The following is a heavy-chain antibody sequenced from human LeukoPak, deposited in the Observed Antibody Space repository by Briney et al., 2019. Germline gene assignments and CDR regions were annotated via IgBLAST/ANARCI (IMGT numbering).Heavy chain of an antibody. D-gene: IGHD6-13*01. Sequence: SVKVSCKASGGTFSSYAISWVRQAPGQGLEWMGRIIPILGIANYAQKFQGRVTITADKSTSTAYMELSSLRSEDTAVYYCAREEVGITAAGTPRGYYFDYWGQGTLVTVSS. CDR1: GGTFSSYA. V-gene: IGHV1-69*04. CDR2: IIPILGIA. J-gene: IGHJ4*02. CDR3: AREEVGITAAGTPRGYYFDY.